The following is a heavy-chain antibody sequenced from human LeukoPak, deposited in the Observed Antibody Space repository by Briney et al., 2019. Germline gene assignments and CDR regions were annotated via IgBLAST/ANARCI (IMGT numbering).Heavy chain of an antibody. CDR2: INYSETT. D-gene: IGHD6-13*01. Sequence: SETLSLTCTVSNGSINTYFWTWVRQPPGRGLEWIGIINYSETTRYNPSLKSRVTLSVDTSKNLFSLKLDSVTAADTAVYFCARALRSQGAAAGTGYLDSWGQGALVTVSS. CDR3: ARALRSQGAAAGTGYLDS. CDR1: NGSINTYF. V-gene: IGHV4-59*08. J-gene: IGHJ4*02.